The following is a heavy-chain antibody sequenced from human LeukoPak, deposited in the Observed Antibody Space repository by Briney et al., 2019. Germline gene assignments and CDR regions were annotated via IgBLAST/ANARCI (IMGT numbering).Heavy chain of an antibody. J-gene: IGHJ4*02. CDR2: IIPIFGTA. CDR3: ARSWGLYSIDDY. CDR1: GGTFSSYA. D-gene: IGHD3-3*02. V-gene: IGHV1-69*13. Sequence: SVKVSCKASGGTFSSYAISWVRQAPGQGLEWMGGIIPIFGTANYAQKFQGRVTITADDSTTTAYMELSSLRFEDTAVYYCARSWGLYSIDDYWGQGTLVTVSS.